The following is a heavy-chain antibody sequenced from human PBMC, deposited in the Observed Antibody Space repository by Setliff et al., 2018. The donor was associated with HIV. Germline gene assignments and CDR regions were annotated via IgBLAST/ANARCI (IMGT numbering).Heavy chain of an antibody. V-gene: IGHV4-38-2*02. J-gene: IGHJ6*03. CDR1: GYSISSGYY. CDR3: ARGIGTRYNYYMDV. Sequence: PSETLSLTCTVSGYSISSGYYWGWIRQPAGKGPEWIGRIYPNGNTNYNPSLKSRVTMSADTSRNQLSLKLSSVTAADTAVYYCARGIGTRYNYYMDVWGIGTTVTVSS. CDR2: IYPNGNT. D-gene: IGHD1-20*01.